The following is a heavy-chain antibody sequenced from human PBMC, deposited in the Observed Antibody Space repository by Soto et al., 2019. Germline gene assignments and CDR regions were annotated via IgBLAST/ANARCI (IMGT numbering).Heavy chain of an antibody. Sequence: PSETLSLTCAVYGGSFSGYYWSWIRQPPGKGLEWIGEINHSGSTNYNPSLKSRVTISVDTSKNQFSLKLSSVTAADTAVYYCARGFPGPMFRGVTLDYWGQGTLVTVSS. V-gene: IGHV4-34*01. D-gene: IGHD3-10*01. CDR1: GGSFSGYY. CDR3: ARGFPGPMFRGVTLDY. CDR2: INHSGST. J-gene: IGHJ4*02.